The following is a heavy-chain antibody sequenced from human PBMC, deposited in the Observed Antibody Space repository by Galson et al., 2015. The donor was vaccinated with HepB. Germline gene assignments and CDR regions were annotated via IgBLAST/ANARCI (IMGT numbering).Heavy chain of an antibody. J-gene: IGHJ4*02. CDR2: ISSSSSYI. Sequence: SLRLSCAASGFTFSSYSMSWVRQAPGKGLEWVSSISSSSSYIYYADSVKGRFTISRDNAKNSLYLQMNSLRAEDTAVYYCARGGGGWEGEQQLVHFDYWGQGTLVTVSS. D-gene: IGHD6-13*01. V-gene: IGHV3-21*01. CDR1: GFTFSSYS. CDR3: ARGGGGWEGEQQLVHFDY.